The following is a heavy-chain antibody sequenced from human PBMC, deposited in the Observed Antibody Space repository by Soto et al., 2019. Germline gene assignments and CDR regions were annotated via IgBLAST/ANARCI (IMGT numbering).Heavy chain of an antibody. D-gene: IGHD3-16*01. V-gene: IGHV4-39*07. CDR3: TKEGPYINTWSTAGYSQH. CDR1: GGSITSSAYY. J-gene: IGHJ1*01. CDR2: IWYSGST. Sequence: TSETLSLTCSVSGGSITSSAYYWAWIRQPPVKGLEWIGSIWYSGSTSYNPSLKSRVTISVDNSKNTLYLQMNRLRAEDTALYYCTKEGPYINTWSTAGYSQHWGQGTLVTVSS.